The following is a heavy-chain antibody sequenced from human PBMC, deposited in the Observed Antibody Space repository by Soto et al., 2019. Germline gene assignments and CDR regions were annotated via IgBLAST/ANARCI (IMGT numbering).Heavy chain of an antibody. CDR3: ARVGPYCGGDCYSPPP. V-gene: IGHV4-38-2*01. J-gene: IGHJ5*02. Sequence: PSETLSLTCAVSGYSIRNGYYWGWIRQPPGKGLEWIGTIYHSGSTYYNPSLKSRVTISVDASENHFSLKLSSVTAADTAVYYCARVGPYCGGDCYSPPPWGPGTLVTVSS. D-gene: IGHD2-21*02. CDR2: IYHSGST. CDR1: GYSIRNGYY.